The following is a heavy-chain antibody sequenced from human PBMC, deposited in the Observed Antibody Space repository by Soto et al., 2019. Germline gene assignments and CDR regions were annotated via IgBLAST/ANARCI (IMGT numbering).Heavy chain of an antibody. CDR2: IYHSGST. CDR3: ARGRGYDDSSGPIDP. D-gene: IGHD3-22*01. CDR1: GGSISSGVYS. J-gene: IGHJ5*02. Sequence: SETRSRTCSVSGGSISSGVYSGSWIRQPPGKGLEWIGYIYHSGSTYYNPSLKSRVTISVDRSKNQFSLKLSSVTAADTAVYYCARGRGYDDSSGPIDPWGQGTLVTVSS. V-gene: IGHV4-30-2*01.